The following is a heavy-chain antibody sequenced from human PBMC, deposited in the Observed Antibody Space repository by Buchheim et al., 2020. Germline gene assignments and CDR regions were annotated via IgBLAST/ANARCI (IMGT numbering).Heavy chain of an antibody. Sequence: EVQLLESGGGLVQPGGSLRLSCAASGFTFSRYAMSWVRQAPGKGLDWVSAISCSGGSTSYADSVKGRFTISRETSENTLYLQMNSLRAEDTAVYYCAKDSHSGSYMYYFDYWGQGTL. CDR2: ISCSGGST. D-gene: IGHD1-26*01. V-gene: IGHV3-23*01. CDR3: AKDSHSGSYMYYFDY. J-gene: IGHJ4*02. CDR1: GFTFSRYA.